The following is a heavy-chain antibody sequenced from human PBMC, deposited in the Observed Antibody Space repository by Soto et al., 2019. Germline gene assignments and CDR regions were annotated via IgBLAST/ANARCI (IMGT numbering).Heavy chain of an antibody. V-gene: IGHV1-69*02. D-gene: IGHD6-19*01. CDR3: ARQIAVAGDWFDP. Sequence: QVQLVQSGAEVKKPGSSVKVSCKASGGTFSSYTISWVRQAPGQGLEWMGRIIPILGIANYAQKCQGRVTITADKSTSTAYMELSSLRSEDTAVYYCARQIAVAGDWFDPWGQGTLVTVSS. J-gene: IGHJ5*02. CDR1: GGTFSSYT. CDR2: IIPILGIA.